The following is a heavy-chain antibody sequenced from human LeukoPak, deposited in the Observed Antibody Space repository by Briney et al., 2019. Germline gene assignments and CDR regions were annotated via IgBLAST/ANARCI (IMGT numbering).Heavy chain of an antibody. V-gene: IGHV3-66*01. CDR3: ARVWRGYCSGGSCPYFDY. Sequence: GGSLRLSCAASGFTVSNKYMSWVRQAPGKGLEWVSVIYSGGDTYYADSVKGRFTISRDNSKNTLYLQMNSLRAEDTAVYYCARVWRGYCSGGSCPYFDYWGQGTLVTVSS. CDR2: IYSGGDT. D-gene: IGHD2-15*01. J-gene: IGHJ4*02. CDR1: GFTVSNKY.